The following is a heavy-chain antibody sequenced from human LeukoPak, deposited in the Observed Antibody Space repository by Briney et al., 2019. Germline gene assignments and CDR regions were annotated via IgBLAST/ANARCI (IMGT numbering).Heavy chain of an antibody. V-gene: IGHV3-23*01. CDR3: AKEFGVRGVYAQGDY. Sequence: GGSLRLSCAASGFTFSSYTMSWVRQAPGKGLEWVSAISGSGGSTYYADSVKGRFTISRDNSKNTLYLQMNSLRAEDTAVYYCAKEFGVRGVYAQGDYWGQGTLVTVSS. J-gene: IGHJ4*02. CDR2: ISGSGGST. CDR1: GFTFSSYT. D-gene: IGHD3-10*01.